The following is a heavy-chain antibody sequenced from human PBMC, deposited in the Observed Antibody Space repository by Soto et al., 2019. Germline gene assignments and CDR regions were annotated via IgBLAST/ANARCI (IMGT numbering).Heavy chain of an antibody. CDR3: ARLVYYDSSGPHDAFDS. D-gene: IGHD3-22*01. J-gene: IGHJ3*02. CDR1: GYGFTRPC. CDR2: IYPGDSDT. Sequence: GESLKISGKGAGYGFTRPCIGWILPMPGKGLEWMGIIYPGDSDTRYSPSVQGQVTISADKSISTAYLQWSSLKASDTAMYYGARLVYYDSSGPHDAFDSWSQGTRVTVS. V-gene: IGHV5-51*01.